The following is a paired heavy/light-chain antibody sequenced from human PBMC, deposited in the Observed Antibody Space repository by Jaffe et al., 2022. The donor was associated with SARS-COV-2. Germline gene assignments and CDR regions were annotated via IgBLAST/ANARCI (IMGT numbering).Light chain of an antibody. V-gene: IGKV2-30*01. CDR2: KVS. Sequence: DVVMTQSPLSLPVTLGQPASISCRSSQSLVDSDGNTYLNWFQQRPGQSPRRLIYKVSNRDSGVPDRFSGSGSGTDFTLKISRVEAEDVGVYYCMQGTHWPYTFGQGTNLEIK. CDR1: QSLVDSDGNTY. CDR3: MQGTHWPYT. J-gene: IGKJ2*01.
Heavy chain of an antibody. CDR3: VKTSYGDATWVDP. CDR2: ISSNGGST. D-gene: IGHD4-17*01. V-gene: IGHV3-64D*09. CDR1: GFTFSSYS. J-gene: IGHJ5*02. Sequence: EVQLVESGGGLVQPGGSLRLSCSASGFTFSSYSMHWVRQAPGKGLQYVSAISSNGGSTYYVDSVKGRFTISRDNSKNTLYLLMSSLRAEDTAVYYCVKTSYGDATWVDPWGQGTLVTVSS.